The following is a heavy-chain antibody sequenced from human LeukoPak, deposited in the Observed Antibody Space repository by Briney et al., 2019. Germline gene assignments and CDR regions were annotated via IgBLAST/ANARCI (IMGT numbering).Heavy chain of an antibody. V-gene: IGHV1-69*01. CDR2: IIPIFGTA. J-gene: IGHJ3*02. CDR3: ARLGELYQTTDIVVVPADAFDI. Sequence: ASVKVSCKASGGTFSSYAISWVRQAPGQGLEWMGGIIPIFGTANYAQKFQGRVTITADESTSTAYMELSSLKASDTAMYYCARLGELYQTTDIVVVPADAFDIWGQGTMVTVSS. D-gene: IGHD2-2*01. CDR1: GGTFSSYA.